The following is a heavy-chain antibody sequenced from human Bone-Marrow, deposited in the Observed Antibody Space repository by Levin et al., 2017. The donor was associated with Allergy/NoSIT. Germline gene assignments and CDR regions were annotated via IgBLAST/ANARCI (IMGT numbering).Heavy chain of an antibody. V-gene: IGHV3-64*01. D-gene: IGHD2-15*01. CDR1: GFTFNSYA. Sequence: GGSLRLSCAASGFTFNSYAMHWVRQAPGKGLEYVSAISNNGGNTYYANSVKGRFTISRDNSKNTLYLQMGSLRAEDMAVYYCARVGVAATVVDYSGQGILVTVSS. CDR3: ARVGVAATVVDY. CDR2: ISNNGGNT. J-gene: IGHJ4*02.